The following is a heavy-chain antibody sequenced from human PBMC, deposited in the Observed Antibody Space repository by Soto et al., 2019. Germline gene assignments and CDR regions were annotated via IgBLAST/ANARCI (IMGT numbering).Heavy chain of an antibody. J-gene: IGHJ6*02. Sequence: QVQLVQSGAEVKNPGASVKVSCKASGYTFTRYGIGWARQAPGQGLEWMGWINTYNGNTNYAQNVQGRVTLTTDTSMSTAYMELTSLRSNDTAIYYCAMVDVYVTPSPQDVWGQGTTVIVSS. CDR2: INTYNGNT. CDR3: AMVDVYVTPSPQDV. CDR1: GYTFTRYG. V-gene: IGHV1-18*01. D-gene: IGHD3-16*01.